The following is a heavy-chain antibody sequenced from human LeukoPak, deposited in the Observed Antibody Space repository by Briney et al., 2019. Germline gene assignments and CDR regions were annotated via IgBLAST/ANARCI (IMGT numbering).Heavy chain of an antibody. CDR2: IYHSGST. V-gene: IGHV4-38-2*02. CDR3: ARDYDSSGDY. Sequence: PSETLSLTCTVSGYSISSGYYWGWIRQPPGKGLEWIGSIYHSGSTYYNPSLKSRVTISVDTSKNQFSLKLSSVTAADTAVYYCARDYDSSGDYWGQGTLVTVSS. J-gene: IGHJ4*02. CDR1: GYSISSGYY. D-gene: IGHD3-22*01.